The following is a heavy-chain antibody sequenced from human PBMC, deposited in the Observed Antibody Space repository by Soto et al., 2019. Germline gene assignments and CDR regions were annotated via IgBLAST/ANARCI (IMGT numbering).Heavy chain of an antibody. V-gene: IGHV3-21*01. Sequence: GSLRLSCAASGFTFSSYSMNWVRQAPGKGLEWVSSISSSSSYIYYADSVKGRFTISRDNAKNSLYLQMNSLRAEDTAVYYCAERSSSSWTEDYYFDYWGQGTLVTVSS. J-gene: IGHJ4*02. CDR2: ISSSSSYI. D-gene: IGHD6-13*01. CDR1: GFTFSSYS. CDR3: AERSSSSWTEDYYFDY.